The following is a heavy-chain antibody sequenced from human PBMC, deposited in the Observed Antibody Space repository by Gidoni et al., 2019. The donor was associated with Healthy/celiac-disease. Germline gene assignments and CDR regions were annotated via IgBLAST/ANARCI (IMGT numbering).Heavy chain of an antibody. J-gene: IGHJ6*02. CDR2: INHSGSP. CDR1: GGSFSGYY. CDR3: ARGFLYDRLMFDGMDV. D-gene: IGHD5-12*01. Sequence: QVQLQQWGAGLLKPSETLSLTCAVYGGSFSGYYWSWIRQPPGKGLEWIGEINHSGSPNYNPSLKSRVTISVDTSKNQFSLKLSSVTAADTAVYYCARGFLYDRLMFDGMDVWGQGTTVTVSS. V-gene: IGHV4-34*01.